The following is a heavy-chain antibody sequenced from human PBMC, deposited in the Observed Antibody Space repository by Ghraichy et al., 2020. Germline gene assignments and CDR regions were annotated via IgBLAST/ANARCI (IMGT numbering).Heavy chain of an antibody. V-gene: IGHV3-33*01. D-gene: IGHD5-18*01. CDR2: IWNHGSNQ. CDR1: GFTFSHYG. CDR3: VRDLDPSGYYSYFDP. Sequence: GESPNISCDASGFTFSHYGMHWVRQAPGKGLEWLAIIWNHGSNQWYTDSVKGRFTVSRDDSRNTLYLQMNSLRAEDTAVYYCVRDLDPSGYYSYFDPWGQGTLVIVSS. J-gene: IGHJ5*02.